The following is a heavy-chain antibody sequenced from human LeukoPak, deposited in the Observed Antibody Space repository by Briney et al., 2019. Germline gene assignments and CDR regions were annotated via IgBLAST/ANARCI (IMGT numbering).Heavy chain of an antibody. D-gene: IGHD2-2*01. Sequence: SETLSPTCTVSGGSISSYYWSWIRQPPGKGLEWIGYIYYSGSTNYNPSLKSRVTISVDTSENQFSLKLSSVTAADTAVYYCACSPANWFDPWGQGTLVTVSS. V-gene: IGHV4-59*01. CDR2: IYYSGST. J-gene: IGHJ5*02. CDR3: ACSPANWFDP. CDR1: GGSISSYY.